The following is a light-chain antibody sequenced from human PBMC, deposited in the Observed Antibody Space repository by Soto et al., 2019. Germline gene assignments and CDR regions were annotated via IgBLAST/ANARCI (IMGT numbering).Light chain of an antibody. CDR2: GAS. Sequence: IQCPATLSMPPGERATLSCRARLRVRHHYVAWYQQKPGQAPRLLIYGASSRATGIPDRFSGSGCGTDFSLTIRRLETDDFAVYYCQKYGKCWTFGQGTKVDI. CDR1: LRVRHHY. J-gene: IGKJ1*01. V-gene: IGKV3-20*01. CDR3: QKYGKCWT.